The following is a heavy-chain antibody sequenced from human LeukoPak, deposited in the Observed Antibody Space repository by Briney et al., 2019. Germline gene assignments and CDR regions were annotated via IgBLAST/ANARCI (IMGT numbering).Heavy chain of an antibody. J-gene: IGHJ4*02. D-gene: IGHD6-19*01. Sequence: PGRSLRLSCAASGFTFSNYWMTWVRQAPGKGLEWVADIKQDGSEKNHVDSVKGRFTISRDNAKNSLYLQMNSLRPEDTAIYYCARDQYSNGWYREFDYWGQGTLVTVSA. CDR1: GFTFSNYW. CDR3: ARDQYSNGWYREFDY. V-gene: IGHV3-7*05. CDR2: IKQDGSEK.